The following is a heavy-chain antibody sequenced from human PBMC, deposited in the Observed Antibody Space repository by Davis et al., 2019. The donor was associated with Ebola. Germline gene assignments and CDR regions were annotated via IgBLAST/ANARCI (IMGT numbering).Heavy chain of an antibody. CDR2: IYTSGST. Sequence: MPSETLSLTCTVSGGSISSYYWTWIRQPAGKGLEWIGRIYTSGSTNYNPSLKSRVTMSVDTSKNQFSLRLSSVTAADTALYYCARVTISIFGVYSYYHMDVWGKGTAVTVSS. CDR1: GGSISSYY. CDR3: ARVTISIFGVYSYYHMDV. V-gene: IGHV4-4*07. J-gene: IGHJ6*03. D-gene: IGHD3-3*02.